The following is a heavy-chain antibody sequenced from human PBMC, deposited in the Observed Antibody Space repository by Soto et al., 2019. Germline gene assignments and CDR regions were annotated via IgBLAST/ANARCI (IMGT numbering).Heavy chain of an antibody. CDR1: GFTFSSYA. D-gene: IGHD6-19*01. CDR2: ISYDGSNK. V-gene: IGHV3-30*04. Sequence: GGSLRLSCAASGFTFSSYAIHWVRQAPGKGLEWVAVISYDGSNKYYADSVKDRFTISRDNSKKTLYLQMNSLRADDTAVYYCVAGQYFFDYCGQGNLVTVSS. CDR3: VAGQYFFDY. J-gene: IGHJ4*02.